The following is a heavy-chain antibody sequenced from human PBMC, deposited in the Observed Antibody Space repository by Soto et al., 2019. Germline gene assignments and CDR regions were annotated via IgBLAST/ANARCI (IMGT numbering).Heavy chain of an antibody. CDR2: IIPIFGTA. J-gene: IGHJ5*02. Sequence: SVKVSCKASGGTFSSYAISWVRQAPGQGLEWMGGIIPIFGTANYAQKFQGRVTITADESTSTAYMELSSLRSEDTAVYYCARLLRLSGTIPVTGFGWFDPWGQGTLVTVSS. D-gene: IGHD6-19*01. CDR1: GGTFSSYA. CDR3: ARLLRLSGTIPVTGFGWFDP. V-gene: IGHV1-69*13.